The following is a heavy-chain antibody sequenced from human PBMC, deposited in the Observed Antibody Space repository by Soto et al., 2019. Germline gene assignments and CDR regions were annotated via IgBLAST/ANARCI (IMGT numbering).Heavy chain of an antibody. Sequence: EVQLVESGGGLVQPGGSLTLSCAASGFAFSASAIHWVRQASGKGLEWVGRIRSEAHSYAAAYAASVKGRFTNSRDDSKKTAYLQPNSLKTGDTAVYYCTRYDTFDYWGQGTLVTVSS. CDR1: GFAFSASA. J-gene: IGHJ4*02. V-gene: IGHV3-73*02. D-gene: IGHD3-9*01. CDR2: IRSEAHSYAA. CDR3: TRYDTFDY.